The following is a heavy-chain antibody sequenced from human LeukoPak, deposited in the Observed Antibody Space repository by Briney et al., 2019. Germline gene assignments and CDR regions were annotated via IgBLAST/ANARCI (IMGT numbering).Heavy chain of an antibody. D-gene: IGHD6-19*01. V-gene: IGHV3-23*01. CDR2: ISGSGGST. CDR1: GFTFSSYA. Sequence: GGSLRLSCAASGFTFSSYAMSWVRKAPGKGLEWVSGISGSGGSTYYADSVKGRFTISRDNSKNTLYLQMNSLRAEDTAVYYCAKESWVAVAGTFDYWGQGTLVTVSS. CDR3: AKESWVAVAGTFDY. J-gene: IGHJ4*02.